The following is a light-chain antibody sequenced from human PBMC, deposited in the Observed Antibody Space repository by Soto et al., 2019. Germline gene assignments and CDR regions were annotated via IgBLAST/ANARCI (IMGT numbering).Light chain of an antibody. Sequence: DIVMTQTPLSLRVTLGQPASISCSSSQSPVDGDGITSLSWLHQRPGQPPRLLIYKVSNRFSGVPDRFSGRGAGTDFTLKINTVEAEDVGVYYCMQDALYSTFGQGTKVEIK. V-gene: IGKV2-24*01. CDR1: QSPVDGDGITS. CDR2: KVS. J-gene: IGKJ1*01. CDR3: MQDALYST.